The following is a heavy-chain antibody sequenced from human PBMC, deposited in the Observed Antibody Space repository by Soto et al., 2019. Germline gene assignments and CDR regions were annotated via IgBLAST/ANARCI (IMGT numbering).Heavy chain of an antibody. V-gene: IGHV3-30*09. CDR3: AIDRSMIVVVPGY. CDR2: ISYDGSNK. Sequence: QVQLVESGGGVVQPGRSLRLSCAASGFTFSSYAMHWVRQAPGKGLEWVSFISYDGSNKFYADSVKGRFAISRDNSKNTVYLQMNSLRAEDTAVYYCAIDRSMIVVVPGYWGQGTLVTVSS. D-gene: IGHD3-22*01. CDR1: GFTFSSYA. J-gene: IGHJ4*02.